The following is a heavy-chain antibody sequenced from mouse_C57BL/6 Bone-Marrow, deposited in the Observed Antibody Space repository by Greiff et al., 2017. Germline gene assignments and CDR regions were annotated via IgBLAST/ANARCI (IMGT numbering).Heavy chain of an antibody. D-gene: IGHD2-5*01. CDR3: ERSHYSSYGFYAMDD. CDR2: IHPNSGST. Sequence: QVQLQQPGAELVKPGASVKLSCKASGYNFTSYCMHWVKQRPGQGLEWIGMIHPNSGSTNYNEKFQSKDTLTADKSSSTAYLQLSSLTSEDSAVXSCERSHYSSYGFYAMDDWGQGTSVTVSS. CDR1: GYNFTSYC. J-gene: IGHJ4*01. V-gene: IGHV1-64*01.